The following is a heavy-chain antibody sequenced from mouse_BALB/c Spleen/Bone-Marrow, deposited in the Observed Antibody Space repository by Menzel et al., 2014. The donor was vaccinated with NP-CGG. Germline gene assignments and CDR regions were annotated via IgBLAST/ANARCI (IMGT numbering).Heavy chain of an antibody. CDR1: GFNIKDTY. CDR3: ARYYYGSSYFDY. Sequence: VQLQQPGAELVKPGASVKLSCTASGFNIKDTYMHWVKQRPEQGLEWIGRIDPANGNTKYDPKFQGKATITADTSSSTAYLQLSSLTSEVTAVYYCARYYYGSSYFDYWGQGTTLTVSS. J-gene: IGHJ2*01. D-gene: IGHD1-1*01. CDR2: IDPANGNT. V-gene: IGHV14-3*02.